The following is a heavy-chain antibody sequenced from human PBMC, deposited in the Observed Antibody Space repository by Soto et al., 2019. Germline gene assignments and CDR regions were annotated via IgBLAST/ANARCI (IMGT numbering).Heavy chain of an antibody. J-gene: IGHJ3*02. V-gene: IGHV3-23*01. Sequence: GSLRLSCAASGFTFSSYAMNLVRQAPGKGLEWVSTIGGSGVSTYFADSVKGRFTISRDNSKNTLYLQMNSLTAEDTAVYYCARDHNWKYDAFDIWGQGTMVTVSS. D-gene: IGHD1-7*01. CDR3: ARDHNWKYDAFDI. CDR1: GFTFSSYA. CDR2: IGGSGVST.